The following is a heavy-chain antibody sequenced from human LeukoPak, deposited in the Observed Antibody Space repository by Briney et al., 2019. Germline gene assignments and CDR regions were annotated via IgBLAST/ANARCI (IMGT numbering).Heavy chain of an antibody. D-gene: IGHD3-10*01. Sequence: PGGSLRLSCAASGFTVSSKYMSWVRQAPGKGLEWVSVMYSGGSTYYADSVEGRFTISRDSSKNTVYLQMSSLRAEDTAVYYCASVTMVRGPHFDYWGQGTLVTVS. CDR1: GFTVSSKY. CDR3: ASVTMVRGPHFDY. V-gene: IGHV3-53*01. CDR2: MYSGGST. J-gene: IGHJ4*02.